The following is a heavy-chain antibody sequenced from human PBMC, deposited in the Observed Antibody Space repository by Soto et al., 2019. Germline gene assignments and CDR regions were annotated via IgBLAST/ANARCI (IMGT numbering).Heavy chain of an antibody. J-gene: IGHJ3*02. CDR3: ASEMPSDALVDAFDI. CDR2: IIPIFGTA. V-gene: IGHV1-69*13. Sequence: SVKVSCKASGGTFSSYALSSLRQAPGQGLEWMGGIIPIFGTANYAQKFQGRVTITADESTSTAYMELSSLRSEDTAVYYCASEMPSDALVDAFDICGQGTMVTV. D-gene: IGHD2-2*01. CDR1: GGTFSSYA.